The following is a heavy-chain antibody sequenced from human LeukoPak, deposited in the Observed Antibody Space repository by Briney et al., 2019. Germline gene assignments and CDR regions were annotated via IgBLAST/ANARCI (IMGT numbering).Heavy chain of an antibody. CDR3: ARSSYCSGGSCYPWGIDY. Sequence: GGSLRLSCAASGFTFSSYTMDWVRQAPGKGLEWVAVITYEGSNKHYADSVKGRFTISRDNSKNTLYLQMNSLRPEDTAVYYCARSSYCSGGSCYPWGIDYWGQGTLVTVSS. V-gene: IGHV3-30-3*01. D-gene: IGHD2-15*01. CDR2: ITYEGSNK. J-gene: IGHJ4*02. CDR1: GFTFSSYT.